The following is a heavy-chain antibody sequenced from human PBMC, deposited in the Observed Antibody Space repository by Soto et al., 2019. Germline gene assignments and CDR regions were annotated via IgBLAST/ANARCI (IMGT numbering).Heavy chain of an antibody. CDR3: AKALYGGGYYHPVWFDP. CDR1: GFTFSSYA. J-gene: IGHJ5*02. CDR2: ISGSGGST. D-gene: IGHD3-22*01. Sequence: PGWSLRLSCAAPGFTFSSYAMSWVRQAPGKGLEWVSAISGSGGSTYYADSVKGRFTISRDNSKNTLYLQMNSLRAEDAAVYYCAKALYGGGYYHPVWFDPWGQGTLVTGSS. V-gene: IGHV3-23*01.